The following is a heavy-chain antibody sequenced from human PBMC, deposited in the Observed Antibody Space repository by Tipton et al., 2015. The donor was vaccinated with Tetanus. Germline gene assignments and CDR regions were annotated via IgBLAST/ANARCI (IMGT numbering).Heavy chain of an antibody. CDR2: IYYSGST. D-gene: IGHD5-18*01. CDR3: VRGRGLGAYSYGFEY. J-gene: IGHJ4*02. CDR1: GASISSGGYF. Sequence: TLSLTCSVSGASISSGGYFWNWIRHRPGKGLEWIGYIYYSGSTYFNPSLRSRLTMSFKMSKNQFSLKLTSVTAADTAVYYCVRGRGLGAYSYGFEYWGQGVLFTVSS. V-gene: IGHV4-30-4*01.